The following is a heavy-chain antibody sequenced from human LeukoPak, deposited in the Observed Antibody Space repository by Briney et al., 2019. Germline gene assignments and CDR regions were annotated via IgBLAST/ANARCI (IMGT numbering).Heavy chain of an antibody. D-gene: IGHD4-17*01. CDR2: IYYSGST. J-gene: IGHJ1*01. CDR3: ARDETVTSEPEYFQH. Sequence: SETLSLTCTVSGGSISSGDYYWSWIRQPPGKGLEWIGYIYYSGSTYYNPSLKSRVTISVDTSKNQFSLELSSVTAADTAVYYCARDETVTSEPEYFQHWGQGTLVTVSS. CDR1: GGSISSGDYY. V-gene: IGHV4-30-4*01.